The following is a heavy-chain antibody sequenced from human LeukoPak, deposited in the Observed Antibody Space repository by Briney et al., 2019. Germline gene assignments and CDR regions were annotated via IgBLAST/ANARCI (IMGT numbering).Heavy chain of an antibody. V-gene: IGHV3-7*01. CDR1: GFTFSSYW. D-gene: IGHD2-15*01. CDR2: IKQDGSEK. J-gene: IGHJ5*02. CDR3: ASGSSYSPNWFDP. Sequence: GGSLRVSCAASGFTFSSYWMSWVRQAPGKGLEWVANIKQDGSEKYYVDSVKGRFTISRDNAKNSLYLQMNSLRAEDTAVYYCASGSSYSPNWFDPWGQGTLVTVSS.